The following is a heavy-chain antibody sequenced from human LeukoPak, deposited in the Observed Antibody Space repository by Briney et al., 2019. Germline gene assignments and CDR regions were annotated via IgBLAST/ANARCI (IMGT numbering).Heavy chain of an antibody. CDR2: IYYSGTT. V-gene: IGHV4-59*01. D-gene: IGHD1-26*01. J-gene: IGHJ4*02. CDR1: SGSISSYY. Sequence: PSETLSLTCTVSSGSISSYYWSWIRQSPEKGLEWIGYIYYSGTTVYNPSLKSRVTISVDTSKNQFSLKLSSVTAADTAVYYCARRETYFFDYWGQGTLVTVSS. CDR3: ARRETYFFDY.